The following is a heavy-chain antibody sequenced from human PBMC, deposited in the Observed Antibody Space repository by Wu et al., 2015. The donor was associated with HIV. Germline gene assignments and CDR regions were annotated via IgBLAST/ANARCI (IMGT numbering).Heavy chain of an antibody. D-gene: IGHD1-1*01. CDR3: ARDLFSAQIGTDYYYYYYMDV. CDR1: GGTFSSYA. J-gene: IGHJ6*03. V-gene: IGHV1-69*12. Sequence: QVQLVQSGAEVKKPGSSVKVSCKASGGTFSSYAISWVRQAPGQGLEWMGGIIPIFGTANYAQKFQGRVTITADESTSTAYMELSSLRSEDTAVYYCARDLFSAQIGTDYYYYYYMDVWGKGTTVTVSS. CDR2: IIPIFGTA.